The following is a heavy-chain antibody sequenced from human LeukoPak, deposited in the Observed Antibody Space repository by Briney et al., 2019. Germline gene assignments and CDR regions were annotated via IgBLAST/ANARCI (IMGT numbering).Heavy chain of an antibody. CDR3: VREGYDSSGYYLDS. Sequence: SETLPLTCTVSGGSISGYYWSWFRQPPGKGLEWFGWIHNSGSTENNPSLKSRVTMSVDTSKNQISLRLYSVTAADTAVYYCVREGYDSSGYYLDSWGQGTLVTVSS. J-gene: IGHJ4*02. CDR1: GGSISGYY. V-gene: IGHV4-59*01. CDR2: IHNSGST. D-gene: IGHD3-22*01.